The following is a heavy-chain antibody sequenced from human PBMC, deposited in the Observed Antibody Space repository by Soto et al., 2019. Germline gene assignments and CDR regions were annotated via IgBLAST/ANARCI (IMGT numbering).Heavy chain of an antibody. CDR2: IIPIFGTA. CDR1: GYTVTRHY. J-gene: IGHJ6*02. V-gene: IGHV1-69*13. D-gene: IGHD1-1*01. CDR3: ARDQRLQDREWGAYYYYGMDV. Sequence: GASVKVSCKASGYTVTRHYLHWVRQAPGQGLEWMGGIIPIFGTANYAQKFQGRVTITADESTSTAYMELSSLRSEDTAVYYCARDQRLQDREWGAYYYYGMDVWGQGTTVTVSS.